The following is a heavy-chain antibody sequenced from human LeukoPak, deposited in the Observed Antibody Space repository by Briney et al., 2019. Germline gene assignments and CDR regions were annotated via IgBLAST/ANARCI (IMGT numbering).Heavy chain of an antibody. CDR1: GYTFTGYY. V-gene: IGHV1-2*02. Sequence: ASLTVSCTASGYTFTGYYMHWVRQAPGQGLEWMGWINPNSGGTNYAQKFQGRVTMTRDTSISTAYMELSRLRSDDTAVYYCARDYGAGSYLFIDYWGQGTLVTVSS. J-gene: IGHJ4*02. CDR3: ARDYGAGSYLFIDY. CDR2: INPNSGGT. D-gene: IGHD3-10*01.